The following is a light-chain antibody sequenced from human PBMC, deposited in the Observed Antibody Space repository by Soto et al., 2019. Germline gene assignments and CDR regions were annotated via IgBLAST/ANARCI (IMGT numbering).Light chain of an antibody. CDR2: DAS. V-gene: IGKV1-39*01. CDR1: QSISSY. J-gene: IGKJ3*01. CDR3: QQSYSTPFT. Sequence: DIQMTQSPSSLSASVGDRVTITCRASQSISSYLNWYQQKPGKAPKLLIYDASSLQSGVPSRFSGSGSGTDFTLTISSLQPEDFANYYCQQSYSTPFTFGPGTKVDIK.